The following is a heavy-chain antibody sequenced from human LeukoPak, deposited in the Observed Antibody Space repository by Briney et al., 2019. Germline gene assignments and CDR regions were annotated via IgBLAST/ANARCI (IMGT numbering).Heavy chain of an antibody. V-gene: IGHV3-7*01. Sequence: PGGSLRLSCAASGFTFSDYYMSWIRQAPGKGLEGVATIKKDGSEQYYVDSMKGRLTISRDNAKNSVYLQIHNLRAEDTAVYYCARDLGWLQADYWGQGTLVTVSS. CDR3: ARDLGWLQADY. CDR2: IKKDGSEQ. J-gene: IGHJ4*02. D-gene: IGHD5-24*01. CDR1: GFTFSDYY.